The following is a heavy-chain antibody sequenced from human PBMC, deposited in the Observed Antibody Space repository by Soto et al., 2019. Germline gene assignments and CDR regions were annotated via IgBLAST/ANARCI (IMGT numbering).Heavy chain of an antibody. CDR1: GFTFSSYA. Sequence: EVQVLESGGGLVQPGGSLRLSCAASGFTFSSYAVSWVRQAPGQGLEWVSAISGSGSNLYYADSVKGRFTISRDNSKNTLYLQMNSLRAEDTALYYCAKTASMTIRDGFDHWGQGTLVTVSS. J-gene: IGHJ4*02. V-gene: IGHV3-23*01. CDR3: AKTASMTIRDGFDH. D-gene: IGHD4-17*01. CDR2: ISGSGSNL.